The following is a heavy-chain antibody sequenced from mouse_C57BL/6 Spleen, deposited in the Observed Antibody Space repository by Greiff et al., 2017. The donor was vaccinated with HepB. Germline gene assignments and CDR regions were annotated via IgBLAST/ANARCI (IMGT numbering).Heavy chain of an antibody. Sequence: VQLQQSGAELARPGASVKLSCKASGYSFTSYGISWVKQRTGQVLEWIGEIYPRSGNTYYNEKFKGKATLTAAKSSSTAYMELRSLTSEDSAVYFCARGILRSVFDYWGKGTTLTVSS. CDR1: GYSFTSYG. CDR3: ARGILRSVFDY. CDR2: IYPRSGNT. J-gene: IGHJ2*01. D-gene: IGHD1-1*01. V-gene: IGHV1-81*01.